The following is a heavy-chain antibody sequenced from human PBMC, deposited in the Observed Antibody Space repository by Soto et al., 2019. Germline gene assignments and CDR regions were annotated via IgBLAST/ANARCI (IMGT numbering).Heavy chain of an antibody. CDR2: ISSSSYI. J-gene: IGHJ6*02. V-gene: IGHV3-21*01. D-gene: IGHD4-17*01. CDR1: GFTFSSYS. Sequence: GGSLRLSCAASGFTFSSYSMNWVRQAPGKGLEWVSSISSSSYIYYADSVKGRFTISRDNAKNSLYLQMNSLRAEDTAVYYCARAKGADYGDYVFDYYYSYGMDVWGPGTTVTVSS. CDR3: ARAKGADYGDYVFDYYYSYGMDV.